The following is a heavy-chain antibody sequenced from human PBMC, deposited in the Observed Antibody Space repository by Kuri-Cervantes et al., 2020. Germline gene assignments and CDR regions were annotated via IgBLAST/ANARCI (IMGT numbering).Heavy chain of an antibody. Sequence: GESLKISCAASGFTFSGSAMHWVRQASGKGLEWVGRIRSKANSYATAYAASVKGRFTISRDDSKNTAYLQMNSLKTEDTAVYYCTTSPPYVIWGQGTMVTVSS. D-gene: IGHD3-16*01. V-gene: IGHV3-73*01. CDR1: GFTFSGSA. CDR2: IRSKANSYAT. CDR3: TTSPPYVI. J-gene: IGHJ3*02.